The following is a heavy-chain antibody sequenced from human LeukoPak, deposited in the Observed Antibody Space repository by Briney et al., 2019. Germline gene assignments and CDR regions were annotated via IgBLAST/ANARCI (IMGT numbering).Heavy chain of an antibody. J-gene: IGHJ4*02. Sequence: GGSLRLSCAASGFTFTSYNMNWVRQAPGKGLEWVSFISTSSTTIYCADSVKGRFTISRDNAKNSLYLQMSSLRDEDTAVYYCARGPGRGYGYYFDYWGQGTPVTVSS. CDR2: ISTSSTTI. V-gene: IGHV3-48*02. D-gene: IGHD5-18*01. CDR1: GFTFTSYN. CDR3: ARGPGRGYGYYFDY.